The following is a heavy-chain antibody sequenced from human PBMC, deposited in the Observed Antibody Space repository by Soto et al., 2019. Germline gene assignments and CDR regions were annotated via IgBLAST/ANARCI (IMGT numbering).Heavy chain of an antibody. CDR3: ARGSTDSYPGSRIFDF. Sequence: GGSLRLSCAASGFTFSSYGMHWVRQAPGKGLEWVSTITDTGGGTKYADSVRGRFTMSRDNSKKTLYLQMNSLRVEDSALYYCARGSTDSYPGSRIFDFWGRGTLVTVSS. J-gene: IGHJ4*02. D-gene: IGHD3-10*01. V-gene: IGHV3-23*01. CDR2: ITDTGGGT. CDR1: GFTFSSYG.